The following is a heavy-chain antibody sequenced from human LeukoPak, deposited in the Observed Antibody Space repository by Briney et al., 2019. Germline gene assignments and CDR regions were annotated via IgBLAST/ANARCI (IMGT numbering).Heavy chain of an antibody. J-gene: IGHJ4*02. CDR1: GFTFDDYA. CDR3: ARGRNWESD. D-gene: IGHD1-1*01. V-gene: IGHV3-9*01. CDR2: ISWNSGSI. Sequence: GGSLRLSCAASGFTFDDYAMHWVRQAPGKGLEWVSGISWNSGSIGYADSVKGRFTISRDDSKNSLHLQMNSLRAEDTAVYYCARGRNWESDWGQGTLVTVSS.